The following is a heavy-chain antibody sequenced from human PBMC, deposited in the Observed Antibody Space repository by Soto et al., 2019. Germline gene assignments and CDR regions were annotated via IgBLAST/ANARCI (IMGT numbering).Heavy chain of an antibody. CDR1: GFTFSSYA. V-gene: IGHV3-30-3*01. CDR2: ISYDGSNK. J-gene: IGHJ2*01. Sequence: GGSLRLSCAASGFTFSSYAMHWVRQAPGKGLEWVAVISYDGSNKYYADSVKGRFTISRDNSKNTLYLQMNSLRAEDTAVYYCARPHSSSFLFRYFDLWGRGTLVTVSS. D-gene: IGHD6-6*01. CDR3: ARPHSSSFLFRYFDL.